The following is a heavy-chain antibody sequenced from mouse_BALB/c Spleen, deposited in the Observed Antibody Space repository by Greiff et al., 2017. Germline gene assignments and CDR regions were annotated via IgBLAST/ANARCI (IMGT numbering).Heavy chain of an antibody. Sequence: EVMLVESGGGLVQPGGSRKLSCAASGFTFSDYGMAWVRQAPGKGPAWVAFISNLAYSIYYADTVTGRFTISRENAKNTLYLEMSSLRSEDTAMYYCARDRYRYLDYWGQGTTRTVSS. D-gene: IGHD2-14*01. CDR3: ARDRYRYLDY. CDR1: GFTFSDYG. J-gene: IGHJ2*01. V-gene: IGHV5-15*02. CDR2: ISNLAYSI.